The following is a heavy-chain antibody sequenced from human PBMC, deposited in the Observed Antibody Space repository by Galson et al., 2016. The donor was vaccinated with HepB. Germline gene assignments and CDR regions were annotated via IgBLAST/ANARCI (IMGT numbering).Heavy chain of an antibody. D-gene: IGHD6-13*01. CDR2: IYHSGRT. V-gene: IGHV4-4*02. CDR1: GGSISSTNW. CDR3: ARGGARWYEEGDWFDS. Sequence: SETLSLTCAVSGGSISSTNWWSWVRQPPGKGLEWIGEIYHSGRTNHNPSLKSRVTISVDKSKNQFSLKLSSVTAADTAVYYCARGGARWYEEGDWFDSWGQGTLVTVSS. J-gene: IGHJ5*01.